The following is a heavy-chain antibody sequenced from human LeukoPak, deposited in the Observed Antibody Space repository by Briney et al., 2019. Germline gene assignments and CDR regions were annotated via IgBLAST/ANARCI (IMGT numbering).Heavy chain of an antibody. CDR2: IYDSGST. CDR3: ARSYGDYITGAYAFDV. V-gene: IGHV4-59*08. J-gene: IGHJ3*01. D-gene: IGHD4-17*01. Sequence: PSETLSLTCTVSGGSISNNYWSWIRQPPEKGLEWIGYIYDSGSTIYNPSLKRRLTISVDTSKNQFSLKLSSVTAADSAVYYCARSYGDYITGAYAFDVWGQGTMVTVSS. CDR1: GGSISNNY.